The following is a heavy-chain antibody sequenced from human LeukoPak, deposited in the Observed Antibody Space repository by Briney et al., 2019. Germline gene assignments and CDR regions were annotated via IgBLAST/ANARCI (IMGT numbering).Heavy chain of an antibody. CDR1: GFTFSSYA. V-gene: IGHV3-23*01. CDR2: IIGSGGST. D-gene: IGHD3-10*01. Sequence: GGSLRLSCAASGFTFSSYAMSWVRQAPGKGLEWVSAIIGSGGSTYYADSVKGRFTISRDNSKNTLYLQMNSLRAEDTAVYYCAKGVRGLNYFDYWGQGTLVTVSS. J-gene: IGHJ4*02. CDR3: AKGVRGLNYFDY.